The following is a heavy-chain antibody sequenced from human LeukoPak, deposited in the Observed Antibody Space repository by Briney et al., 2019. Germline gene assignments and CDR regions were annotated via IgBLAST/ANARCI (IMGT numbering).Heavy chain of an antibody. D-gene: IGHD3-10*01. CDR3: ARGDGFKYYYYHYMDV. V-gene: IGHV1-2*02. J-gene: IGHJ6*03. CDR1: GYTFTGYY. Sequence: ASVKVSCKASGYTFTGYYMHWVRQAPGQGLEWMGWINPNSGGTNYAQKFQGRVTMTRDTSISTAYMELSRLRSDDTAVYYCARGDGFKYYYYHYMDVWGKGTTVTISS. CDR2: INPNSGGT.